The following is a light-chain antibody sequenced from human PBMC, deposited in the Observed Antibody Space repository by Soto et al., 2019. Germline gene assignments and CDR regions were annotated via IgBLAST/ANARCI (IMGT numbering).Light chain of an antibody. Sequence: QSALTQPASVSGSPGQSITISCTGTSSDVGAYNYVSWYQQHPGKVPKVVLYDVSNRPSGVSNRFSGSKSGNTASLTISGLQADDEADYYCCSYTSSSTLVFGGGTKVTVL. V-gene: IGLV2-14*01. CDR3: CSYTSSSTLV. CDR1: SSDVGAYNY. J-gene: IGLJ2*01. CDR2: DVS.